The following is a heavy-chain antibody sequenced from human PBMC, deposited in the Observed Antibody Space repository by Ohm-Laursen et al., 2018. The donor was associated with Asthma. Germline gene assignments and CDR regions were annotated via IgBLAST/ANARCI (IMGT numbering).Heavy chain of an antibody. CDR2: IIPIFGTA. CDR1: GGTFSSYA. CDR3: ARNGMGSTVTSEYFQH. V-gene: IGHV1-69*13. Sequence: ASVKVSCKASGGTFSSYAISWVRQAPGQGLEWMGGIIPIFGTANYAQKFQGRVTITADESTSTAYMELSSLRSEDTAVYYCARNGMGSTVTSEYFQHWGQGTLVTVSS. D-gene: IGHD4-17*01. J-gene: IGHJ1*01.